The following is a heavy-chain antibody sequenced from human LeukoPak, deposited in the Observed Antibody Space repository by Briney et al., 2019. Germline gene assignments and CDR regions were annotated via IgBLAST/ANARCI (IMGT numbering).Heavy chain of an antibody. V-gene: IGHV3-21*01. CDR3: ARDATTQVGYVYMDV. Sequence: GGSLRLSCAASGFTFTTYSMNWVRQAPGKGLEWVSFVSSTSRFISYADSVKGRFTISRDNAKNSLYLQMNSLRAEDTALYYCARDATTQVGYVYMDVWGKGTTVTISS. D-gene: IGHD5-18*01. CDR2: VSSTSRFI. J-gene: IGHJ6*03. CDR1: GFTFTTYS.